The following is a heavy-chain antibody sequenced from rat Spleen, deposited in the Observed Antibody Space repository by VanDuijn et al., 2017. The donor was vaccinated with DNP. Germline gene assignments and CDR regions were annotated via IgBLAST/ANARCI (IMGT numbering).Heavy chain of an antibody. CDR1: GFTFSNYD. CDR3: TRKYTTDYYWYFDF. CDR2: ISPSGGST. Sequence: EVQLVESGGGLVQPGRSLKLSCAASGFTFSNYDMAWVRQAPTKGLEWVASISPSGGSTYYRDSVKGRFTVSRDNAKSTLYLQMDSLRSEDTATYYCTRKYTTDYYWYFDFWGPGTMVTVSS. V-gene: IGHV5-27*01. J-gene: IGHJ1*01. D-gene: IGHD1-6*01.